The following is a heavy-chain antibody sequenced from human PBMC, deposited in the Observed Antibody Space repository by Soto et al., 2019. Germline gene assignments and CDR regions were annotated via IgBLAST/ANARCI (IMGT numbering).Heavy chain of an antibody. Sequence: TLSLTCTVSVGSISNYYWSWILQPPLRTLEWSGFISYTGSTSSNPSLKSRVTISVDTSKNQFSLKLRSMTAADTAVYYCARNHYLRQNGNNWFEPWGQGTLVTVSS. CDR3: ARNHYLRQNGNNWFEP. D-gene: IGHD3-10*01. CDR1: VGSISNYY. V-gene: IGHV4-59*12. J-gene: IGHJ5*02. CDR2: ISYTGST.